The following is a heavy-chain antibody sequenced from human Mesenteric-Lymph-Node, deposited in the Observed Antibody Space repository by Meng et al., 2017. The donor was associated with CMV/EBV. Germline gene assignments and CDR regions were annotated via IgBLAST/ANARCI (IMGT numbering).Heavy chain of an antibody. CDR2: IYPGDSDT. J-gene: IGHJ4*02. Sequence: KVSCKGSGYSFTSYWIGWVRQMLGKGLEWMGIIYPGDSDTSYSPSFQGQVTISADKSISTAYLQWSSLKASDTAMYYCARGVDTAINVDYWGQGTLVTVSS. CDR3: ARGVDTAINVDY. CDR1: GYSFTSYW. V-gene: IGHV5-51*01. D-gene: IGHD5-18*01.